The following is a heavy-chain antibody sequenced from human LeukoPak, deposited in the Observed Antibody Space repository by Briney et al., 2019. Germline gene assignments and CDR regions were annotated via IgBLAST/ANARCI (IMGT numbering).Heavy chain of an antibody. V-gene: IGHV1-69*04. D-gene: IGHD2/OR15-2a*01. CDR1: GGTFSGFA. Sequence: SVKVSCKTSGGTFSGFAMNWVRQAPGQGPEWMGRVIPSLGISKYSQKFQDRLKVTADNSSTTAFMELTSLTSDDTAVYYCATFRWIDSWGQGTLVIVSP. CDR2: VIPSLGIS. CDR3: ATFRWIDS. J-gene: IGHJ5*01.